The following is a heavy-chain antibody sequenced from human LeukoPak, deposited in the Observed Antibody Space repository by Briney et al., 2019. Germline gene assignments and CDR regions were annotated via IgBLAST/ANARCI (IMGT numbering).Heavy chain of an antibody. D-gene: IGHD6-13*01. Sequence: GGSLRLSCVASGFTFSSYEMNWVRQAPGKGLEWVSYISRSGSTIYYADSVKGRFTISRDNAKNSLYLQMNSLRAEDTAVYYCAREIAAAGTKAFDIWSQGTMVTVSS. J-gene: IGHJ3*02. CDR3: AREIAAAGTKAFDI. CDR1: GFTFSSYE. V-gene: IGHV3-48*03. CDR2: ISRSGSTI.